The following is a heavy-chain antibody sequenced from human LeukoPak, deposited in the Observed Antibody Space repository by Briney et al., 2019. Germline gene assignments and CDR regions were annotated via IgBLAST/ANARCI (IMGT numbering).Heavy chain of an antibody. Sequence: PSETLSLTCTVSGGSISTYYWNWIRQPPGKGLEWIGYIYHSGSTNYNPSLQSRVTISVDTSKNQFSLNLNSVTAADMAVYYCARDHYDSSGRFDYWGQGTLVTVSS. J-gene: IGHJ4*02. CDR1: GGSISTYY. V-gene: IGHV4-59*01. CDR3: ARDHYDSSGRFDY. CDR2: IYHSGST. D-gene: IGHD3-22*01.